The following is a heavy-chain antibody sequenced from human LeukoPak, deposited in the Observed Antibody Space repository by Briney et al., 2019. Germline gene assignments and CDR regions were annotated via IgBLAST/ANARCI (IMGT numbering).Heavy chain of an antibody. Sequence: GGSLRLSCAASGFTFSSYWMNWARQAPGKGLEWVASINHNGNVNYYVDSVRGRFTISRDNAKNSLYLQMSNLRAEDTAVYFYARGGGLDVWGQGATVTVSS. V-gene: IGHV3-7*03. CDR2: INHNGNVN. CDR1: GFTFSSYW. D-gene: IGHD3-16*01. J-gene: IGHJ6*02. CDR3: ARGGGLDV.